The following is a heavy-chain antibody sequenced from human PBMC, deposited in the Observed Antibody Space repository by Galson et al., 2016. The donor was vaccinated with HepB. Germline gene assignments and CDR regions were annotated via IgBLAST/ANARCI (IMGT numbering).Heavy chain of an antibody. CDR2: IKPDGSEK. D-gene: IGHD3-22*01. CDR3: ALYYYDSSGFLEYFQH. J-gene: IGHJ1*01. Sequence: SLRLSCATSGFTFSNYWMSWVRQAPGKGLEWVANIKPDGSEKYYVDSLKGRFTISRDNAKNSLYLQMTSLRAEDTAVYYCALYYYDSSGFLEYFQHWGQGALVSVSS. CDR1: GFTFSNYW. V-gene: IGHV3-7*03.